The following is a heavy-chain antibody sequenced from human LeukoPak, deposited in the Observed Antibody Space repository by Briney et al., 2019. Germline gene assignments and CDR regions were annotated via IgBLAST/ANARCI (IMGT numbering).Heavy chain of an antibody. J-gene: IGHJ4*02. V-gene: IGHV3-9*01. CDR1: GFTFDDYA. Sequence: GGSLRLSCAASGFTFDDYAMHWVRQAPGKGLEWVSGISWNSGSIGYADSVKGRFTISRGNAKNSLYLQMNSLRAEDTAVYYCASGNSFDYWGQGTLVTVSS. D-gene: IGHD1-26*01. CDR2: ISWNSGSI. CDR3: ASGNSFDY.